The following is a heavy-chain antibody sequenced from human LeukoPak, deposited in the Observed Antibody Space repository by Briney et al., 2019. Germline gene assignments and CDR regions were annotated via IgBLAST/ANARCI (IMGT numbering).Heavy chain of an antibody. CDR1: GFTFSSYG. J-gene: IGHJ4*02. Sequence: GRSLRLSCAASGFTFSSYGMHWVRQAPGKGLEWVAVISYDGSNKYYADSVKGRFTISRDNAKNSLYLQMNSLRAEDTAVYYCARDQSHYYDSSGYVHWGQGTLVTVSS. V-gene: IGHV3-30*03. D-gene: IGHD3-22*01. CDR2: ISYDGSNK. CDR3: ARDQSHYYDSSGYVH.